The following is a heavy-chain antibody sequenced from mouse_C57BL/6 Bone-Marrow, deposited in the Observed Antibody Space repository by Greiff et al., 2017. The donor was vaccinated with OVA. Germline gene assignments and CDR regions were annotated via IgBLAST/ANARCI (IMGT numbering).Heavy chain of an antibody. CDR1: GYSITSGYY. J-gene: IGHJ1*03. CDR3: ARAGSHLDWYFDV. Sequence: EVQLVESGPGLVKPSQSLSLTCSVTGYSITSGYYWHWIRQFPGNKLEWMGYISYDGSNNYNPSLKNRISITRDTSKNQFFLKLNSVTTEDTATYYCARAGSHLDWYFDVWGTGTTVTVSS. V-gene: IGHV3-6*01. CDR2: ISYDGSN.